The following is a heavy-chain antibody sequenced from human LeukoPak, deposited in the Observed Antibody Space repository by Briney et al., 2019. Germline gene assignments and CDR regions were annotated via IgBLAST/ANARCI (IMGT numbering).Heavy chain of an antibody. Sequence: SETLSLTCTVSGGSIISGSYYWSWIRQPGGKGLEWIGRIYTSGSTNYNPSLKSRVTISVDTSKNQFSLKLSSVTAADTAVYYCARGPLGLSCMDVSSKGTTVTVSS. CDR2: IYTSGST. CDR3: ARGPLGLSCMDV. CDR1: GGSIISGSYY. D-gene: IGHD3-16*01. V-gene: IGHV4-61*02. J-gene: IGHJ6*04.